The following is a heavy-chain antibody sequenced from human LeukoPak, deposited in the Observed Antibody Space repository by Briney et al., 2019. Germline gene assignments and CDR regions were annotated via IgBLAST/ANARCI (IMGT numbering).Heavy chain of an antibody. V-gene: IGHV4-4*07. J-gene: IGHJ6*03. CDR1: GGSISSYY. CDR2: IYTSGST. D-gene: IGHD2-21*02. CDR3: ARSIKTASYFYYYMDV. Sequence: SETLSLTCTVSGGSISSYYWSWIRQPAGKGLEWIGRIYTSGSTNYNPSLKSRVTMSVDTSKNQFSLRLSSVTAADTAIYYCARSIKTASYFYYYMDVWGKGTTVTVSS.